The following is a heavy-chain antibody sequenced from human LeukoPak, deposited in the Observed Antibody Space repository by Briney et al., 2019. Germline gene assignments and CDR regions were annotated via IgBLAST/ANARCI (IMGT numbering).Heavy chain of an antibody. D-gene: IGHD3-10*01. V-gene: IGHV4-31*03. Sequence: SETLSLTCTVSGGSISSGGYYWSWIRQHRGKGLEWIGYIYYSGSTYYNPSLKSRVTISVDTSKNQFSLKLSSVTAADTAVYYCARGPMVRGVSISRGDFDYWGQGTLVTVSS. CDR1: GGSISSGGYY. CDR2: IYYSGST. J-gene: IGHJ4*02. CDR3: ARGPMVRGVSISRGDFDY.